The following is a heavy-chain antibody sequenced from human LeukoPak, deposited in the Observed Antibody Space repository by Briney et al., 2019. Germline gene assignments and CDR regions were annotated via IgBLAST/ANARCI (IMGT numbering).Heavy chain of an antibody. D-gene: IGHD1-7*01. CDR1: GGSISSGGYS. V-gene: IGHV4-30-2*01. Sequence: SQTLSPTCAVSGGSISSGGYSWSWIRQPPGKGLEWIGYIYHSGSTYYNPSLKSRVTISVDRSKNQFSLKLSSVTAADTAVYYCARVGTGTTGMDVWGQGTTVTVSS. J-gene: IGHJ6*02. CDR2: IYHSGST. CDR3: ARVGTGTTGMDV.